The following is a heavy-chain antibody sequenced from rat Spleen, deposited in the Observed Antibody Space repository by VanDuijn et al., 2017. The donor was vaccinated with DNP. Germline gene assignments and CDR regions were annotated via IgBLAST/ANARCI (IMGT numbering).Heavy chain of an antibody. J-gene: IGHJ2*01. V-gene: IGHV5-29*01. CDR1: GFTFNNYW. Sequence: EVQLVESGGGLVQPGRSLKLSCVASGFTFNNYWMTWIRQAPKKGLEWVATISYDGSSTNYRDSVKGRFTISRDNAKSTLYLQMDSLRSEDTATYYCAGRPPPTRGPFDYWGQGVTVTVSS. CDR2: ISYDGSST. D-gene: IGHD1-4*01. CDR3: AGRPPPTRGPFDY.